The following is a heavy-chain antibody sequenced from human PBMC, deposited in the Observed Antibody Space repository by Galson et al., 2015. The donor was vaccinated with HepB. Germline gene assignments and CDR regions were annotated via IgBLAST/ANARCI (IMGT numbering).Heavy chain of an antibody. J-gene: IGHJ4*02. CDR2: ISANTGNT. Sequence: YTFTSNGISWVRQAPGHGLEWMGWISANTGNTNYAQKFQGRVTLTRDTSTSSVHMELRSLRIDDTAVYYCARDRLHSLDYWGPGSLVTVSS. D-gene: IGHD2-15*01. CDR3: ARDRLHSLDY. V-gene: IGHV1-18*01. CDR1: YTFTSNG.